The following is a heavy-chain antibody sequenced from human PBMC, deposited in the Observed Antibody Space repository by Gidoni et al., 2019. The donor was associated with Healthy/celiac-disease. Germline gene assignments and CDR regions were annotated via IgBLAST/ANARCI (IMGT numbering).Heavy chain of an antibody. CDR3: ARVRIYYDSSGGFDY. CDR2: ISSSSSYI. J-gene: IGHJ4*02. CDR1: GFTFSSYS. D-gene: IGHD3-22*01. V-gene: IGHV3-21*01. Sequence: EVQLVESGGGLVKPGGSLRLSCAASGFTFSSYSMNWVRQAPGKGLEWVSSISSSSSYIYYADSVKGRFTISRDNAKNSLYLQMNSLRAEDTAVYYCARVRIYYDSSGGFDYWGQGTLVTVSS.